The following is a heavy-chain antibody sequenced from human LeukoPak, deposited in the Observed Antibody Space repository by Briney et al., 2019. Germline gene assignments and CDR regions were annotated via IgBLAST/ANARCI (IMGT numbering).Heavy chain of an antibody. V-gene: IGHV3-43D*04. CDR3: ASLCRSTSCTHFDY. D-gene: IGHD2-2*01. CDR1: GFTFDDYA. Sequence: GGSLRLSCAASGFTFDDYAMHWVRQAPGKGLEWVSLISWDGGSTYYADSVKGRFTISRDNSKNSLYLQMNSLSAEDTALYYCASLCRSTSCTHFDYWGQGTLVTVSS. J-gene: IGHJ4*02. CDR2: ISWDGGST.